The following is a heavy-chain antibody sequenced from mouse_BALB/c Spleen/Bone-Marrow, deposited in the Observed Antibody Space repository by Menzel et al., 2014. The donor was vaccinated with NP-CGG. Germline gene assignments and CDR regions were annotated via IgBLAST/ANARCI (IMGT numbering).Heavy chain of an antibody. Sequence: EVQLQESGGDLVKPGGSLKLSCAASGFTFSSYGMSWVRQTPDKSLEWVATISSGGSHTYYPDSVKRRFTISRDNAKNTLYLQMSSLKSEDTAIYYCARRGFDNSYWYFGVWGAGTTVTVSS. CDR2: ISSGGSHT. CDR3: ARRGFDNSYWYFGV. CDR1: GFTFSSYG. J-gene: IGHJ1*01. V-gene: IGHV5-6*01.